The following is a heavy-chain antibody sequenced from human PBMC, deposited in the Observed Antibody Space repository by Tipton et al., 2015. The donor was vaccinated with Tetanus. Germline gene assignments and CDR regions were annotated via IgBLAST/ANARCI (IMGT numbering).Heavy chain of an antibody. Sequence: SLRLSCAASGFTFSNYGMSWVRQAPGKGLEWVANINRDGSDKYYVDSVKGRFTISRDEAKNSLYLQMSSLRVGDTAVYYCARDRGEDWTNFYYMDVWGKGATVTVSS. CDR2: INRDGSDK. V-gene: IGHV3-7*01. CDR3: ARDRGEDWTNFYYMDV. D-gene: IGHD3/OR15-3a*01. CDR1: GFTFSNYG. J-gene: IGHJ6*03.